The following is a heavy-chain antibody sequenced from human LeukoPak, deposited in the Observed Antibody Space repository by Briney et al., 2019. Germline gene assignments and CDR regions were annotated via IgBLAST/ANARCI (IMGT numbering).Heavy chain of an antibody. CDR1: GFTFSSYR. CDR3: VRDSYSNYFDY. Sequence: GGSQRLSCAASGFTFSSYRMNWVRQAPGEGLEWVSFISSSSSYIDYADSVKGRFTISRDNAKNSLYLQTNSLRAEDTAAYYCVRDSYSNYFDYWGQGTLVTVSS. J-gene: IGHJ4*02. CDR2: ISSSSSYI. V-gene: IGHV3-21*01. D-gene: IGHD4-11*01.